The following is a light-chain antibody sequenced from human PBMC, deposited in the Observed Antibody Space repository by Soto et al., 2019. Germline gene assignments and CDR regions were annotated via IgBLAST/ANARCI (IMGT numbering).Light chain of an antibody. CDR1: QSVSTY. Sequence: EIVLTQSPATLSLSPGKRATLSCRASQSVSTYLAWYQQKPGQAPRLLIYDTSRGATGIPARFSGSGSGTDFTLTISTLESEDFAVYYCQQRYNWPLTFGGGTKVEIE. V-gene: IGKV3-11*01. J-gene: IGKJ4*01. CDR3: QQRYNWPLT. CDR2: DTS.